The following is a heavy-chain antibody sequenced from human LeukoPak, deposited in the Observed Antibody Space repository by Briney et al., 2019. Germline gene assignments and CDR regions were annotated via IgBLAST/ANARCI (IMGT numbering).Heavy chain of an antibody. J-gene: IGHJ3*02. CDR3: ARGVVRGYSYGLSFGI. CDR1: GYTFTNYG. D-gene: IGHD5-18*01. Sequence: ASVKVSCKASGYTFTNYGISWVRQATGQGLEWMGWMNPNSGNTGYAQKFQGRVTMTRNTSISTAYMELSSLRSEDTAVYYCARGVVRGYSYGLSFGIWGQGTMVTVSS. CDR2: MNPNSGNT. V-gene: IGHV1-8*02.